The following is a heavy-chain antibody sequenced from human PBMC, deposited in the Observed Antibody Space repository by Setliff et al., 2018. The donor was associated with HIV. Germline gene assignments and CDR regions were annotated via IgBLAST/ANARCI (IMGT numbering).Heavy chain of an antibody. CDR1: GGSISNYY. D-gene: IGHD6-13*01. J-gene: IGHJ6*03. CDR3: ARRGGGIAAHSFYYYYMDV. V-gene: IGHV4-4*09. Sequence: SETLSLTCTVSGGSISNYYWSWIRQPPGKGLEWIGHIYSAGSTSYNPSLKSRVTISVDMSKNQFSLKLSSVTAADTAVYFCARRGGGIAAHSFYYYYMDVWGKGTTVTVSS. CDR2: IYSAGST.